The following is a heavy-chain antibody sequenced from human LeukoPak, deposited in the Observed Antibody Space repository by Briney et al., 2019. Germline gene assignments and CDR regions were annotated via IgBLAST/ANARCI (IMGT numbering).Heavy chain of an antibody. J-gene: IGHJ4*02. CDR3: ARGPPPDFDY. CDR2: IHPSGST. CDR1: GDSVSSYY. Sequence: SETLSLTCTVSGDSVSSYYWSWIRQPAGQGLEWIGRIHPSGSTNYNPSLKSRVTLSVDTSKNQFSLKLSSVTAADTAVYYCARGPPPDFDYWGRGTLVTVSS. V-gene: IGHV4-4*07.